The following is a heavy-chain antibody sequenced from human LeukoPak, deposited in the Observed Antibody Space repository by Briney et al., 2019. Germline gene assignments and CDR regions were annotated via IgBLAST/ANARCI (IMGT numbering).Heavy chain of an antibody. Sequence: GGSLRLSCAASGFTFSSYAMNWVRQAPGKGLEWGSGISGSGGSTYYADSVMGRFTISRDNSKNTLYLQMNSLRAEDTAVYYCAKGNTGGYTNAFDIWGQGTMVTVSS. D-gene: IGHD2-2*02. CDR3: AKGNTGGYTNAFDI. V-gene: IGHV3-23*01. CDR1: GFTFSSYA. J-gene: IGHJ3*02. CDR2: ISGSGGST.